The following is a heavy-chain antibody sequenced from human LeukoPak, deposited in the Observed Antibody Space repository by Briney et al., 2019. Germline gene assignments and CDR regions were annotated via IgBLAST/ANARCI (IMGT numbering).Heavy chain of an antibody. CDR1: GGSISSYY. D-gene: IGHD3-22*01. V-gene: IGHV4-4*07. CDR2: IYTSGST. J-gene: IGHJ2*01. Sequence: SETLSLTCTVSGGSISSYYWSWIRQPAGNGLEWIGRIYTSGSTNYNPSLKSRVTMSVDTSKNQFSLKLSSVTAADTAVYYCARGGGVEYYDSSGYYNALDYWYFDLWGRGTLVTVSS. CDR3: ARGGGVEYYDSSGYYNALDYWYFDL.